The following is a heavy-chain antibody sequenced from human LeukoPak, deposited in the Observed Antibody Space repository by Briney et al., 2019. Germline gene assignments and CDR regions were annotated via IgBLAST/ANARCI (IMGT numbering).Heavy chain of an antibody. D-gene: IGHD6-13*01. CDR1: GFTFSSYG. CDR2: ISSGGGTI. J-gene: IGHJ4*02. Sequence: RGSLRLSCAASGFTFSSYGLNWVRQAPGKGLEWVSYISSGGGTIYYADSVKGRFTISRDNAKSSLYLQMNSLRDEDTAVYYCARDRSSSAAPSLTYWGQGTLVTVSS. CDR3: ARDRSSSAAPSLTY. V-gene: IGHV3-48*02.